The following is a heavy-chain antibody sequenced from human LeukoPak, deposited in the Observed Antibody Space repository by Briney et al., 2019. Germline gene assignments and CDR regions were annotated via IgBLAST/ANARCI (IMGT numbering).Heavy chain of an antibody. CDR3: ATDSHYKDGFGDSFDY. J-gene: IGHJ4*02. Sequence: ASVKVSCKVSGYTLTELSMHGVRQAPGKGLEWMGGFDPEDGETIYAQKFQGRVTMTEDTSTDTAYMELSSLRSEETAVYYCATDSHYKDGFGDSFDYWGQGTLVTVSS. CDR2: FDPEDGET. D-gene: IGHD3-10*01. CDR1: GYTLTELS. V-gene: IGHV1-24*01.